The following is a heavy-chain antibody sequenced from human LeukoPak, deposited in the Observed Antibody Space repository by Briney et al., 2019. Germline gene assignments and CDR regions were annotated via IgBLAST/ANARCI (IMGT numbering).Heavy chain of an antibody. J-gene: IGHJ4*02. Sequence: PSETLSLTCTVSGGSISSSSYYWGWIRQPPGNGLEWIGYIYYSGSTNYNPSLKTRVTISVDTSKNQFSLKLSSVTAADTAVYYCARHPETSYGPMLDYWGQGTLVTVSS. CDR3: ARHPETSYGPMLDY. V-gene: IGHV4-61*05. CDR1: GGSISSSSYY. D-gene: IGHD5-18*01. CDR2: IYYSGST.